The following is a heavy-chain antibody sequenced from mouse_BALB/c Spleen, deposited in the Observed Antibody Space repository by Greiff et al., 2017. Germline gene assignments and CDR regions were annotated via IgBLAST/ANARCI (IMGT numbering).Heavy chain of an antibody. CDR2: IHYSGST. V-gene: IGHV3-1*02. CDR1: GYSITSGYS. Sequence: VQLKQSGPDLVKPSQSLSLTCTVTGYSITSGYSWHWIRRFPGNKLEWMGYIHYSGSTNYNPSLKSRISITRDTSKNQFFLQLNSVTTEDTATYYCARQLGLRNYAMDYWGQGTSVTVSS. CDR3: ARQLGLRNYAMDY. D-gene: IGHD3-1*01. J-gene: IGHJ4*01.